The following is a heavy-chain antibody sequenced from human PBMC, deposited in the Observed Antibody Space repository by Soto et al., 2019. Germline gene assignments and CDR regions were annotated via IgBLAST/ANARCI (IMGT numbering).Heavy chain of an antibody. D-gene: IGHD2-2*01. V-gene: IGHV5-51*01. J-gene: IGHJ6*02. Sequence: PGESLKISCKGSGYSFTSYWIGWVRQMPGKGLEWMGIIYPGDSDTRYSPSFQGQVTISADKSISTAYLQWSSLKASDTAMYYCASTSGVVVPAATHYYYYGMDIWRQGTTVTVSS. CDR1: GYSFTSYW. CDR2: IYPGDSDT. CDR3: ASTSGVVVPAATHYYYYGMDI.